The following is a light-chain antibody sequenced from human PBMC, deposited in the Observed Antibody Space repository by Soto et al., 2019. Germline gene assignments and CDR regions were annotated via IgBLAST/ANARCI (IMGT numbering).Light chain of an antibody. Sequence: EIVXTQSXAXXXXXXGXXPXLXXXXXQSVSSYLAWYQQKPGQAPRLLIYDASNRATGIPARFSGSGSGTDFTLTISSLEPEDFAVYYCQQRSNWPPQITFGQGTRPEIK. V-gene: IGKV3-11*01. CDR2: DAS. CDR3: QQRSNWPPQIT. J-gene: IGKJ5*01. CDR1: QSVSSY.